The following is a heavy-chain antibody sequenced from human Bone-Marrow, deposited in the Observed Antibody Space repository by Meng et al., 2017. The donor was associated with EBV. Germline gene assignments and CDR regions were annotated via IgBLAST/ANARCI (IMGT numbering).Heavy chain of an antibody. J-gene: IGHJ6*02. CDR2: IGVYNTNT. D-gene: IGHD3-10*01. CDR1: GYTFRDYG. Sequence: QGQLVQSGPEVEKPGASVRASCKAAGYTFRDYGVSWVCQAPGQGLEWLGWIGVYNTNTNYPEKIQGRVTMTTDASTSTAYMELRSLTSDDTAVYFCARTDEGFYGSGTYYSYYGMDVWGQGTMVTVS. CDR3: ARTDEGFYGSGTYYSYYGMDV. V-gene: IGHV1-18*01.